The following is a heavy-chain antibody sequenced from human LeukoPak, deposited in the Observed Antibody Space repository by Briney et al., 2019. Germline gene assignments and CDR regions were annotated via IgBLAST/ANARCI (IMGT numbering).Heavy chain of an antibody. D-gene: IGHD3/OR15-3a*01. CDR2: INHSGST. CDR3: ARQRREFFAWLLPH. V-gene: IGHV4-34*01. Sequence: PSETLSLTCAVYGGSFSGYYWSWIRQPPGKGLEWIGEINHSGSTNYNPSLKSRVTISVDTSKNQFSLKLSSVTAADTAVYYCARQRREFFAWLLPHWGQGPLVTVSS. J-gene: IGHJ4*02. CDR1: GGSFSGYY.